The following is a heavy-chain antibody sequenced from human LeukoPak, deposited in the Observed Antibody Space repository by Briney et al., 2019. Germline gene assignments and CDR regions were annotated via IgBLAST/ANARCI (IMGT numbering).Heavy chain of an antibody. CDR1: GGSISSSSYY. Sequence: SQTLSLTCTVSGGSISSSSYYWGWIRQPPGKGLEWIGSIYYSGSTYYNPSLKSRVTISVDTSKNQFSLKLSSVTAADTAVYYCARSLGGRRDGYNFHYWGQGTLVTVSS. V-gene: IGHV4-39*07. CDR3: ARSLGGRRDGYNFHY. D-gene: IGHD5-24*01. J-gene: IGHJ4*02. CDR2: IYYSGST.